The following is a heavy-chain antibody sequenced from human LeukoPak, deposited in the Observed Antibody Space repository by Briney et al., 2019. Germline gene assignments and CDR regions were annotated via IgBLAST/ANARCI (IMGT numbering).Heavy chain of an antibody. CDR1: GYPFTSYG. CDR2: ICAYTGNT. CDR3: ARSYSSSSNFDY. D-gene: IGHD6-6*01. J-gene: IGHJ4*02. V-gene: IGHV1-18*01. Sequence: ASVKVSCKASGYPFTSYGITWVRQAPGREPEWMGWICAYTGNTNYAQKFQGRVSMTTGTSTTTAYMELRSLRADDTAVYYCARSYSSSSNFDYWGQGTLVTVSP.